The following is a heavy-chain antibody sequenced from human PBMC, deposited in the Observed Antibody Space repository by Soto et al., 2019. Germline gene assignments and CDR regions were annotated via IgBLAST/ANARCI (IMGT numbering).Heavy chain of an antibody. D-gene: IGHD5-18*01. CDR3: ARDFGYETEFCFDY. Sequence: QVQLVESGGGVVQPGRSLRLSCAASGFNFGTHGMHWVRQAPGKGLEWVAVIWYDGSDKYYADSVKGRFTICRDNSKNTLYLQMTSLRAEETAVYYCARDFGYETEFCFDYWGQGTRVTVSS. J-gene: IGHJ4*02. CDR1: GFNFGTHG. CDR2: IWYDGSDK. V-gene: IGHV3-33*01.